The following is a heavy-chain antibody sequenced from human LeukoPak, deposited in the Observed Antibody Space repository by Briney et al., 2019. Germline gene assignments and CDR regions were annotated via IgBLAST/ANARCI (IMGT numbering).Heavy chain of an antibody. CDR3: ARSPHILTGVNFDY. J-gene: IGHJ4*02. V-gene: IGHV1-2*02. CDR1: GYTFTGYY. CDR2: INPNSGGT. D-gene: IGHD3-9*01. Sequence: GASVKVSCKTSGYTFTGYYMHWVRQAPGQGLEWMGWINPNSGGTNYAQKFQDRVSMTRDTSISTAYMHLSRLRSDDTAVYYCARSPHILTGVNFDYWGQGTLLTVSS.